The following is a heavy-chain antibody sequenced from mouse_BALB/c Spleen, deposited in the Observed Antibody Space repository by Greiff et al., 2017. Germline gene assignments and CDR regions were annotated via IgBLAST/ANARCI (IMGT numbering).Heavy chain of an antibody. J-gene: IGHJ2*01. CDR2: ISDGGSYT. Sequence: EVQGVESGGGLVKPGGSLKLSCAASGFTFSDYYMYWVRQTPEKRLEWVATISDGGSYTYYPDSVKGRFTISRDNAKNNLYLQMSSLKSEDTAMYYCARAPYYYGSTPHYFDYWGQGTTLTVSS. V-gene: IGHV5-4*02. CDR1: GFTFSDYY. CDR3: ARAPYYYGSTPHYFDY. D-gene: IGHD1-1*01.